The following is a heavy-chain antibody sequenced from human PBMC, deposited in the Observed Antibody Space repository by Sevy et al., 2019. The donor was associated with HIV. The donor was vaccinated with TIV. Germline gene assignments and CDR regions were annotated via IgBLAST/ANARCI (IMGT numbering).Heavy chain of an antibody. J-gene: IGHJ6*03. Sequence: GGSLRLSCAGSGFTFSSSAMSWVRQAPGEGLEWVSVIGGNGVSTYYADCVKGRFTISRDNSKNTVDLQMNSLRAEDTAVYYCAKGIVAVSGAPSYIDVWGKGTTVTVSS. CDR2: IGGNGVST. CDR3: AKGIVAVSGAPSYIDV. D-gene: IGHD2-15*01. CDR1: GFTFSSSA. V-gene: IGHV3-23*01.